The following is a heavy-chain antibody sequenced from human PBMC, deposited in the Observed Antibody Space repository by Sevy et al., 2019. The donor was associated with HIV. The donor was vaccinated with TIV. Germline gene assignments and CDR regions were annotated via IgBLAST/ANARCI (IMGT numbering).Heavy chain of an antibody. CDR1: GFTFRSFS. CDR3: ALERLSSDVAEYFQI. CDR2: VSYDGSNT. J-gene: IGHJ1*01. V-gene: IGHV3-30*09. D-gene: IGHD1-1*01. Sequence: GGSLRLSCAASGFTFRSFSMHWVRQAPGKWLEWVTTVSYDGSNTYHADSVKGRFAVFRDNSRNLLNLQMNNLRPEDTAVYYCALERLSSDVAEYFQIWGQRTPVTVSS.